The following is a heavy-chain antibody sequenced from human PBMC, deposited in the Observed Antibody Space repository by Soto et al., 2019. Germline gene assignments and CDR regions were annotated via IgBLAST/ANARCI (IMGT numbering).Heavy chain of an antibody. CDR3: AKDSDTKRGPDY. Sequence: EVQLLESGGGLVQTGGSLRLSCAASGFTFSNYAMSWVRQAPGKGLEWVSGLSGSGHSTYYADSVKGRFSISRENSKNTLYLQMNSLRADDTAVYYCAKDSDTKRGPDYWGQGTLVIVSS. D-gene: IGHD3-10*01. J-gene: IGHJ4*02. CDR2: LSGSGHST. CDR1: GFTFSNYA. V-gene: IGHV3-23*01.